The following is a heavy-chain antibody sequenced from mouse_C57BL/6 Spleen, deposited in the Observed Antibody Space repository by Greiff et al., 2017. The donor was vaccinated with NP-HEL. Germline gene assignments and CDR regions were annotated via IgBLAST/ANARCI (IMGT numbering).Heavy chain of an antibody. Sequence: EVQLQQSGPELVKPGASVKISCKASGYTFTDYYMNWVKQSHGKSLEWIGDINPNNGGTSYNQKFKGKATLTVDKSSSTAYMELRSLTSEDSAVYYCARSQAYYYGSDYWGQGTTLTVSS. CDR2: INPNNGGT. J-gene: IGHJ2*01. CDR1: GYTFTDYY. V-gene: IGHV1-26*01. CDR3: ARSQAYYYGSDY. D-gene: IGHD1-1*01.